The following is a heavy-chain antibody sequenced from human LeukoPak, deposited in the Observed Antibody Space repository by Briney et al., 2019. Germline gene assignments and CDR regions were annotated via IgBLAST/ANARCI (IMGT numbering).Heavy chain of an antibody. CDR1: GGSISPYY. CDR3: ARHAVYAGSGWAFDF. D-gene: IGHD6-19*01. Sequence: SETLSLTCTVSGGSISPYYWSWIRQPPGKGLEWIGYIYYTGSGSTSHNPSLKSRVTISVDTSKNQFSLNLNSVTAADTAVYYCARHAVYAGSGWAFDFWGQGTLVTVSS. J-gene: IGHJ4*02. V-gene: IGHV4-59*08. CDR2: IYYTGSGST.